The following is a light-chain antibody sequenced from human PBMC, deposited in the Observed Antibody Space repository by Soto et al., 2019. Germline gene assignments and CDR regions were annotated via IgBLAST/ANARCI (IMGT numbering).Light chain of an antibody. J-gene: IGLJ2*01. Sequence: SYELTQPPSVSVSPGQTASITCSGDKLGDKYACWYQRKPGQSPVLVIYQDSKRPSGIPERFSGSNSGNTATLTISGTQAMDEADYYCQAWDSSTRVVFGGGTKVTVL. V-gene: IGLV3-1*01. CDR1: KLGDKY. CDR3: QAWDSSTRVV. CDR2: QDS.